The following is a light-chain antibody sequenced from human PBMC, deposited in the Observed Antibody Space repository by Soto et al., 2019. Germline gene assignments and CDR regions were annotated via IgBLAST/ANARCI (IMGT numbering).Light chain of an antibody. J-gene: IGLJ2*01. V-gene: IGLV1-51*01. CDR2: DNN. CDR3: ATWDSSLVL. Sequence: QSVLTQPPSVSAAPGQKVTISCSGSNSNIGNNYVSWYQQFPRTAPKLLIYDNNKRPSGIPDRFSGSKSGTSATLGITGLQTGDEADYYCATWDSSLVLFGGGTKLTVL. CDR1: NSNIGNNY.